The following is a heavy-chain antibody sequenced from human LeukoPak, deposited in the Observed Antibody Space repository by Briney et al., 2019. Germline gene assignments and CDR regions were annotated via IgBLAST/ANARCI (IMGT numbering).Heavy chain of an antibody. J-gene: IGHJ4*02. CDR1: GFSFSTYW. CDR3: ARAGNWNDGGYFDY. CDR2: IKQDGSEK. V-gene: IGHV3-7*01. Sequence: GGSLRLSCAASGFSFSTYWMSWVRQAPGEGLEWVANIKQDGSEKYYVDSVEGRFTISRDNAKNSLYLQMNSLRAEDTAVYYCARAGNWNDGGYFDYWGQGTLVTVSS. D-gene: IGHD1-20*01.